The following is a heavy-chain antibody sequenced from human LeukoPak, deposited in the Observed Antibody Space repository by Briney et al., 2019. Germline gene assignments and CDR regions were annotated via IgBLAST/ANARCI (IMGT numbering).Heavy chain of an antibody. CDR2: MNPNSGNT. CDR1: GYTFTSYD. J-gene: IGHJ4*02. CDR3: AEGTSM. Sequence: GASVTVSCTASGYTFTSYDINWVRQATGQGRGWMGWMNPNSGNTGSAQKFQGRVTMTRTTSISTAYMELSSLRSEDTAVYYCAEGTSMWGQGTLVTVSS. V-gene: IGHV1-8*01.